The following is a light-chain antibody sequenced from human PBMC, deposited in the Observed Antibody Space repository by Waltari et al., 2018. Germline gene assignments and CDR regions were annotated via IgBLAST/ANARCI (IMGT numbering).Light chain of an antibody. CDR3: QQTFTTPWT. CDR1: ESVSMS. J-gene: IGKJ1*01. V-gene: IGKV1-39*01. Sequence: DIQMTLSPSSLSASVGDRVDITCRAAESVSMSLNWFQQKPGKAPNLLVYAASNLQYGVPSRFSGSGSGTHFTLTITSLQPEDFATYYCQQTFTTPWTFGQGTKVEV. CDR2: AAS.